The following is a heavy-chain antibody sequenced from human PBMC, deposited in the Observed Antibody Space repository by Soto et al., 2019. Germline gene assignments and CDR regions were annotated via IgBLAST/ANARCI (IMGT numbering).Heavy chain of an antibody. CDR3: ARVCSSSSLWGYYYYYGMDV. D-gene: IGHD6-6*01. Sequence: GGSLRLSCAASGFTFSSYWMSWVRQAPGKGLEWVANIKQDGSEKYYVDSVKGRFTISRDNAKNSLYLQMNSLRAEDTAVYYCARVCSSSSLWGYYYYYGMDVWGQGTTVTVYS. CDR2: IKQDGSEK. J-gene: IGHJ6*02. V-gene: IGHV3-7*01. CDR1: GFTFSSYW.